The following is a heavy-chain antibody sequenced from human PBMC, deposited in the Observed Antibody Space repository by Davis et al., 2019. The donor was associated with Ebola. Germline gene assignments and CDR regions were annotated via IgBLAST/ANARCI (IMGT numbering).Heavy chain of an antibody. Sequence: GGSLRLSCAASGFTFSSYWMSWVRQAPGKGLEWVANIKQDGSEKYYVDSVKGRFTISRDNAKNSLYLQMNSLRAEDTAVYYCARDIIVVPAAIYFDYWGQGALVTVPS. CDR3: ARDIIVVPAAIYFDY. CDR1: GFTFSSYW. CDR2: IKQDGSEK. D-gene: IGHD2-2*01. V-gene: IGHV3-7*01. J-gene: IGHJ4*02.